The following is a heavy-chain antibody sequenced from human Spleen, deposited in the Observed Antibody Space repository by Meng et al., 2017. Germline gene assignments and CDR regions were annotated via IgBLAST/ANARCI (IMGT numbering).Heavy chain of an antibody. CDR2: FYPGDSDT. D-gene: IGHD3-9*01. CDR3: ARGVWGYDFLTSYHPKQFDY. J-gene: IGHJ4*02. Sequence: GESLNISCKGSGYSFTNFWIGWVRQMPGKGLEWMGIFYPGDSDTRYSPSFQGQVTISVDKSISTAYLQWSSLKASDTAMYYCARGVWGYDFLTSYHPKQFDYWGQGTLVTVSS. CDR1: GYSFTNFW. V-gene: IGHV5-51*01.